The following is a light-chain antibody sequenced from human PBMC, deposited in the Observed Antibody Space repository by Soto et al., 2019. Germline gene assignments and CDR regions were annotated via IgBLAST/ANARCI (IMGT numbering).Light chain of an antibody. CDR3: SSYTTSSTLV. J-gene: IGLJ2*01. V-gene: IGLV2-18*02. CDR1: SSDVGYYNR. Sequence: QSALTQPPSVSGSPGQSVTISCTGTSSDVGYYNRVSWYQQPPGTAPKLMVFEVSNRPSGVPDRFSGSKFGNTASLTISGLQAEDEADYYCSSYTTSSTLVFGGGTKLTVL. CDR2: EVS.